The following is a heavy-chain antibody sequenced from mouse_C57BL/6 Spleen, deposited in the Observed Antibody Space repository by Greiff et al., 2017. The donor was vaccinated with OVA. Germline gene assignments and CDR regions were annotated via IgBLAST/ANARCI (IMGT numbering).Heavy chain of an antibody. CDR1: GYTFTNYW. CDR3: ARSHDHYGSSYGYFDV. D-gene: IGHD1-1*01. CDR2: IYPGGGYT. J-gene: IGHJ1*03. Sequence: VQLKQSGAELVRPGTSVKMSCKASGYTFTNYWIGWAKQRPGHGLEWIGDIYPGGGYTYYNEKFKGKATLTADKSYSTAYMQFRSLTSEYSAIYYCARSHDHYGSSYGYFDVWGTGTTVTVSS. V-gene: IGHV1-63*01.